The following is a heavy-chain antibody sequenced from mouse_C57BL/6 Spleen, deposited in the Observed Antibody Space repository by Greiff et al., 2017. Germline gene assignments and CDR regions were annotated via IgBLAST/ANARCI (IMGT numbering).Heavy chain of an antibody. CDR3: ARLLTDYFDY. V-gene: IGHV5-6*01. J-gene: IGHJ2*01. Sequence: VQLKESGGDLVKPGGSLKLSCAASGFTFSSYGMSWVRQTPDKRLEWVATISSGGSYTYYPDSVKGRFTISRDNAKNTLYLQMSSLKSEDTAMYYCARLLTDYFDYWGQGTTLTVSS. CDR1: GFTFSSYG. CDR2: ISSGGSYT.